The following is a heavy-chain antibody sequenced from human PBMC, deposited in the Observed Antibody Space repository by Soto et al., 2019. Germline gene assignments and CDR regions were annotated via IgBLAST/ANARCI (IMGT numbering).Heavy chain of an antibody. D-gene: IGHD3-3*01. V-gene: IGHV3-74*01. CDR3: AIADTIFGVLMRFDP. J-gene: IGHJ5*02. Sequence: PGGSLRLSCAASGFTFSSYWMHWVRQAPGKGLVWVSRINSDGSSTSYADSVKGRFTISRDNAKNTLYLQMNSLRAEDTAVYYCAIADTIFGVLMRFDPWGQGTLVTVSS. CDR2: INSDGSST. CDR1: GFTFSSYW.